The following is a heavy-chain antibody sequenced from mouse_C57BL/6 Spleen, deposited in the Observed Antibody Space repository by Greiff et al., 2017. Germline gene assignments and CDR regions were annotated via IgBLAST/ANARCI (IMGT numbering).Heavy chain of an antibody. CDR3: ASFDYDWYFDV. CDR2: IYPRDGST. CDR1: GYTFTSYD. J-gene: IGHJ1*03. Sequence: QVQLKESGPELVKPGASVTLSCTASGYTFTSYDINWVKQSPGQGLEWMGWIYPRDGSTKYNEKFKGKATLTVDTSSSTAYMEIHSLTSEDSAVYFCASFDYDWYFDVWGTGTTVTVSS. D-gene: IGHD2-4*01. V-gene: IGHV1-85*01.